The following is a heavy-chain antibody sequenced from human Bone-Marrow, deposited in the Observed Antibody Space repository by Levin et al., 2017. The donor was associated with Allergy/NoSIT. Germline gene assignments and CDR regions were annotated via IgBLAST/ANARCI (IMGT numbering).Heavy chain of an antibody. CDR2: INQDGSEK. CDR3: ARIYDSSGYYSGVGTFDI. CDR1: GFTFDSYW. J-gene: IGHJ3*02. D-gene: IGHD3-22*01. V-gene: IGHV3-7*01. Sequence: GGSLRLSCAASGFTFDSYWMNWVRQAPGKGLEWVANINQDGSEKYYVDSVKGRFTISRDNAKNSLYLQMNSLRAEDTAVYYCARIYDSSGYYSGVGTFDIWGQGTMVTVSS.